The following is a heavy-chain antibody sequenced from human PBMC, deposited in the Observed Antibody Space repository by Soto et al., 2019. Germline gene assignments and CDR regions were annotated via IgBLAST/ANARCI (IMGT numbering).Heavy chain of an antibody. CDR3: AKAQTYYYDSSGYLYYFDY. CDR1: GFTFSSYA. J-gene: IGHJ4*02. CDR2: ISGSGGST. D-gene: IGHD3-22*01. Sequence: EVQLLESGGGLVQPGGSLRLSCAASGFTFSSYAMSWVRQAPGKGLEWVSAISGSGGSTYYADSVKGRFTISRDNSKNTLYLQMNSLRAEDTAVYYCAKAQTYYYDSSGYLYYFDYWGQGTLVTVSS. V-gene: IGHV3-23*01.